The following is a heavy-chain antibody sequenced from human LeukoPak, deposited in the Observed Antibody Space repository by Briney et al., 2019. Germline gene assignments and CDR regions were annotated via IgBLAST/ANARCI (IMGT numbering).Heavy chain of an antibody. D-gene: IGHD5-24*01. CDR3: AKVGVRDGYNYGLFDY. Sequence: GGSLRLSCAASGFTFSSYAMGWVRQAPGKGLEWVSAISGSGGSTYYADSVKGRFTISRDNSKNTLYLQMNSLRAEDTAVYYCAKVGVRDGYNYGLFDYWGQGTLVTVSS. CDR2: ISGSGGST. J-gene: IGHJ4*02. V-gene: IGHV3-23*01. CDR1: GFTFSSYA.